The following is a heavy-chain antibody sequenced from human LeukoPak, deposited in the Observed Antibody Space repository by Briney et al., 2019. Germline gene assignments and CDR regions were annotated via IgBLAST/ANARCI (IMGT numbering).Heavy chain of an antibody. CDR3: ARGSQYYYDSSGCNFDY. D-gene: IGHD3-22*01. CDR2: IKQDGSEK. CDR1: GFTFSSYA. V-gene: IGHV3-7*01. J-gene: IGHJ4*02. Sequence: PGGSLRLSCAASGFTFSSYAMCWVRQAPGKGLEWVANIKQDGSEKYYVDSVKGRFTISRDNAKNSLYLQMNSLRAEDTAVYYCARGSQYYYDSSGCNFDYWGQGTLVTVSS.